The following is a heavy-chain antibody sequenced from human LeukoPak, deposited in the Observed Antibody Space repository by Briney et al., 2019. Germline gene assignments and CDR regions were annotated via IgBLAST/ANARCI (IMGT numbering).Heavy chain of an antibody. D-gene: IGHD3-22*01. J-gene: IGHJ4*02. Sequence: GSLRLSCAASGFTFSSYWMHWVRQVPGKGLMWVSRITADGTNTIYADSVTGRFTISRDNAKKTVYLQMNALRVEDTAVYYCVRDWTQQHNDSPTPDYWGQGTRVTVSS. CDR3: VRDWTQQHNDSPTPDY. V-gene: IGHV3-74*01. CDR1: GFTFSSYW. CDR2: ITADGTNT.